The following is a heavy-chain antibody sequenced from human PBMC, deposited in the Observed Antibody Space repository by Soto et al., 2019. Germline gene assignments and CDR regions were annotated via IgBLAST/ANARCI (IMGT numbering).Heavy chain of an antibody. CDR3: VKDTQWLETFFDY. CDR1: GFTFDAYG. J-gene: IGHJ4*02. Sequence: LRVSCATSGFTFDAYGMAWVRQAPGKGLQWVSSINVSGASRYYADSVKGRFTVSRDNSKNTLYLELNSLRAEDTAIYYCVKDTQWLETFFDYWGQGTLVTVSS. D-gene: IGHD6-19*01. CDR2: INVSGASR. V-gene: IGHV3-23*01.